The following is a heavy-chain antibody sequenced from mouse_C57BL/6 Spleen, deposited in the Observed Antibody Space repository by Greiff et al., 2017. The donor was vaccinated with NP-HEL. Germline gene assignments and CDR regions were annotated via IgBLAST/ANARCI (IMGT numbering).Heavy chain of an antibody. CDR3: ARSPLRYGSSYWYFDV. CDR1: GYAFSSSW. J-gene: IGHJ1*03. Sequence: SGPELVKPGASVKISCKASGYAFSSSWMNWVKQRPGKGLEWIGRIYPGDGDTNYNGKFKGKATLTADKSSSTAYMQRSSLTSEDSAVYFCARSPLRYGSSYWYFDVWGTGTTVTVSS. V-gene: IGHV1-82*01. CDR2: IYPGDGDT. D-gene: IGHD1-1*01.